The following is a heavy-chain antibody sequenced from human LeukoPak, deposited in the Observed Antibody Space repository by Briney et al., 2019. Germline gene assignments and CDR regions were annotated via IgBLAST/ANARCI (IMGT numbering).Heavy chain of an antibody. V-gene: IGHV4-59*08. CDR2: IYYSGST. Sequence: SETLSLTCTVSGGSISSYYWSWIRQSPGKGLEWIGYIYYSGSTNYNPSLKSRVTISVDTSKNQFSLKLSSVTAADTAVYYCASLGGNTVTDNWGQGTLVTVSS. D-gene: IGHD4-17*01. J-gene: IGHJ4*02. CDR1: GGSISSYY. CDR3: ASLGGNTVTDN.